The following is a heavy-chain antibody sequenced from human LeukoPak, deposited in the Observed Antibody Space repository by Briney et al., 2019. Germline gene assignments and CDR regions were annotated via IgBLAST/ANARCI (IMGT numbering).Heavy chain of an antibody. D-gene: IGHD2-2*01. CDR3: AKTNLGYCSSTGCYGNDY. J-gene: IGHJ4*02. CDR1: GFTFSSYG. Sequence: PGGSLRLSCAASGFTFSSYGMHWVRQAPGKGLEGVAVISYDGSNKYYADSVKGRFTISRDNSKNTLYLQMNSLRAEDTAVYYCAKTNLGYCSSTGCYGNDYWGQGTLVTVSS. V-gene: IGHV3-30*18. CDR2: ISYDGSNK.